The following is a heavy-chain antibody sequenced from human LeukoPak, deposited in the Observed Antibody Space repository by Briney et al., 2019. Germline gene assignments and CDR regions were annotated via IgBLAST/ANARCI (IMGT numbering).Heavy chain of an antibody. CDR2: IYYSGST. D-gene: IGHD3-10*01. CDR3: SYSKGGHWFDP. Sequence: SETLSLTCTVSGDSITSGRYYWSWIRQPPGKGLEWIGYIYYSGSTNYNPSLKSRVTISVDTSKNQFYTAVYYCAREKYYYGSGSYSKGGHWFDPWGQGTLVTVSS. J-gene: IGHJ5*02. CDR1: GDSITSGRYY. V-gene: IGHV4-61*01.